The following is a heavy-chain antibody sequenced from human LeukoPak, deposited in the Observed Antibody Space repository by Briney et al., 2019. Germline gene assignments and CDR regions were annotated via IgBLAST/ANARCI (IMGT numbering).Heavy chain of an antibody. D-gene: IGHD3-22*01. V-gene: IGHV3-23*01. CDR2: MSGSGSST. Sequence: GGSLRLSCAASGFTFNTYVISWVRQAPGKGLEWVSSMSGSGSSTYYADSVKGRFTISRDNSKNTLSLHMNTLRAEDTAVYYCAKDLLQTFFFDSSGYYSDAFGMWGQGTMVTVSP. J-gene: IGHJ3*02. CDR1: GFTFNTYV. CDR3: AKDLLQTFFFDSSGYYSDAFGM.